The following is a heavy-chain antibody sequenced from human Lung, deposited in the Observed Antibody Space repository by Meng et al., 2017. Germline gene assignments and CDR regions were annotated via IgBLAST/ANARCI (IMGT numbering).Heavy chain of an antibody. CDR1: GGSFSDYY. Sequence: QLHQWVAGLLKPSGTLSLTCVVSGGSFSDYYWSWIRQPPGKGLEWIGEINHSGSTNYNPSLESRATISVDTSQNNLSLKLSSVTAADSAVYYCARGPTTMAHDFDYWGQGTLVTVSS. D-gene: IGHD4-11*01. V-gene: IGHV4-34*01. J-gene: IGHJ4*02. CDR2: INHSGST. CDR3: ARGPTTMAHDFDY.